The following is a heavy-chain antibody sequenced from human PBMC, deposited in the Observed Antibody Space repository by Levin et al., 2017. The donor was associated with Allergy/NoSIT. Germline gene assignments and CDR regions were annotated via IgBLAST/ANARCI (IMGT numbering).Heavy chain of an antibody. CDR1: GFTFSSYG. Sequence: GGSLRLSCAASGFTFSSYGMHWVRQAPGKGLEWVAVISYDGSNKYYADSVKGRFTISRDNSKNTLYLQMNSLRAEDTAVYYCAKDLIAAAAFYYFDYWGQGTLVTVSS. J-gene: IGHJ4*02. D-gene: IGHD6-13*01. V-gene: IGHV3-30*18. CDR3: AKDLIAAAAFYYFDY. CDR2: ISYDGSNK.